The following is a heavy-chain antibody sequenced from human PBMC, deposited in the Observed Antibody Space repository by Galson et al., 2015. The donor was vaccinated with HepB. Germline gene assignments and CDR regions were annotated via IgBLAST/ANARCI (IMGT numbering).Heavy chain of an antibody. J-gene: IGHJ6*02. CDR1: GFTFSSYD. D-gene: IGHD3-3*01. Sequence: SLRLSCAASGFTFSSYDMHWVRQATGKGLEWVSAIGTAGDTYYPGSVKGRFTISRENAKNSLYLQMNSLRAGDTAVYYCARGKTSSYDFWRSDYYYGMDVWGQGTTVTVSS. V-gene: IGHV3-13*01. CDR3: ARGKTSSYDFWRSDYYYGMDV. CDR2: IGTAGDT.